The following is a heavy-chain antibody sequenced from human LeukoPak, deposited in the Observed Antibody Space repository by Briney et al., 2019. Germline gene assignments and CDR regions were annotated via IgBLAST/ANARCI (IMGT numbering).Heavy chain of an antibody. V-gene: IGHV3-23*01. CDR2: ISGSGGGT. CDR3: AVDTTGDY. J-gene: IGHJ4*02. Sequence: PGGSQRLSCAASGFTFSNYVMSWVRQAPGKGLEWVSAISGSGGGTYYADSVKGRFTISRDNSKNTLYLQMNSLRADDTAVYYCAVDTTGDYWGQGTLVTVSS. D-gene: IGHD4-17*01. CDR1: GFTFSNYV.